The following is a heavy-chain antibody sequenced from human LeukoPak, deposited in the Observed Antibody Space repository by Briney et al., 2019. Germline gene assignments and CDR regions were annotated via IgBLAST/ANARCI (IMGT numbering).Heavy chain of an antibody. CDR1: GDSISSGYY. Sequence: PSETLSLTCTVSGDSISSGYYWGWIRQPPGKGLEWIGSIYHSGSTYYNPSLKSRVTISVDTSKNQFSLKLSSVTAADTAVYYCAREGYSSSWYVEPLNSLQHWGQGTLVTVSS. CDR3: AREGYSSSWYVEPLNSLQH. D-gene: IGHD6-13*01. CDR2: IYHSGST. V-gene: IGHV4-38-2*02. J-gene: IGHJ1*01.